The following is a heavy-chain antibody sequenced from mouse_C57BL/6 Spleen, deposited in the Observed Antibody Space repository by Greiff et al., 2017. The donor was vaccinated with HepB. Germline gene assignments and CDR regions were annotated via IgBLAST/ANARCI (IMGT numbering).Heavy chain of an antibody. CDR2: INPNNGGT. CDR3: ARGGRRLPWFAY. J-gene: IGHJ3*01. Sequence: EVQLQQSGPELVKPGASVKISCKASGYTFTDYYMNWVKQSHGKSLEWIGDINPNNGGTSYNQKFKGKATLTVDKSSSTAYMELRSLTSEDSAVYYCARGGRRLPWFAYWGQGTLVTVSA. V-gene: IGHV1-26*01. CDR1: GYTFTDYY. D-gene: IGHD3-2*02.